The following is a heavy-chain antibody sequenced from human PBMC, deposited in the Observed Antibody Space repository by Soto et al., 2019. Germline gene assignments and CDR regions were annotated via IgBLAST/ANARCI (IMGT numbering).Heavy chain of an antibody. J-gene: IGHJ6*03. D-gene: IGHD2-2*01. V-gene: IGHV3-30*18. CDR1: GFTFSSYG. CDR2: ISYDGSNK. Sequence: QVQLVESGGGVVQPGRSLRLSCAASGFTFSSYGMHWVRQAPGKGLEWVAVISYDGSNKYYADSVKGRFTISRDNSKNPLYLHMNSLRAEDTAVYYCAKDGGDIVVVPAAMIAYYYYYMDVWGKGTTVTVSS. CDR3: AKDGGDIVVVPAAMIAYYYYYMDV.